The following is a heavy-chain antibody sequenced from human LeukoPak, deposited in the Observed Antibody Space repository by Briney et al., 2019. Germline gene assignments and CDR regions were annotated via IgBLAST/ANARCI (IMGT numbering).Heavy chain of an antibody. J-gene: IGHJ6*03. V-gene: IGHV3-43D*03. CDR1: GFTFDDYA. CDR3: AKEGRLDDYYYYYMDV. D-gene: IGHD6-19*01. Sequence: GGSLRLSCATSGFTFDDYAMHWVRQAPGKGLEWVSLISWDGGSTYYADSVKGRFTISRDNSKNSLYLQMNSLRAEDTALYYCAKEGRLDDYYYYYMDVWGKGTTVTVSS. CDR2: ISWDGGST.